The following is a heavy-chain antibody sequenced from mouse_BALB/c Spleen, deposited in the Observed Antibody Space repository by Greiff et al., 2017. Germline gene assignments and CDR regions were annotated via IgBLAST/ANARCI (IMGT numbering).Heavy chain of an antibody. CDR1: GYTFTSYW. CDR3: AELGRPWFAY. V-gene: IGHV1-7*01. D-gene: IGHD4-1*01. Sequence: QVQLKQSGAELAKPGASVKMSCKASGYTFTSYWMHWVKQRPGQGLEWIGYINPSTGYTEYNQKFKDKATLTADKSSSTAYMQLSSLTSEDSAVYYCAELGRPWFAYWGQGTLVTVSA. J-gene: IGHJ3*01. CDR2: INPSTGYT.